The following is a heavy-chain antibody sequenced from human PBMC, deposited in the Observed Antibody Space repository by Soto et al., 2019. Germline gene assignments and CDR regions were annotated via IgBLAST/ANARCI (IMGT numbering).Heavy chain of an antibody. CDR1: GITVSNNY. Sequence: EVQLVESGGGLVQPGGSLRLSCAASGITVSNNYMSWVRQAPGEGLECVSLIYSNGATRYADSVQGRVTISRDNAKNTGYRQMNSLRAEDTAVYYCARDPPGIAAAGGGWGQGTTVTVSS. J-gene: IGHJ6*02. CDR3: ARDPPGIAAAGGG. D-gene: IGHD6-13*01. V-gene: IGHV3-66*01. CDR2: IYSNGAT.